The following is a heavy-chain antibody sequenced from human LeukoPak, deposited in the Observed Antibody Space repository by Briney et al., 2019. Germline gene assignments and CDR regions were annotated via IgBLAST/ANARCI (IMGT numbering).Heavy chain of an antibody. V-gene: IGHV4-34*01. CDR1: GGSFSGYY. D-gene: IGHD3-22*01. J-gene: IGHJ4*02. CDR3: ATTGRGFYIDY. Sequence: PSETLSLTCAVYGGSFSGYYWSWIRQSPGKGLEWIGEINHSGSTTYNPSLKSRVTISVDMAKNQFSLKLTSVTAADTAVYYCATTGRGFYIDYWGQGTLVTVSS. CDR2: INHSGST.